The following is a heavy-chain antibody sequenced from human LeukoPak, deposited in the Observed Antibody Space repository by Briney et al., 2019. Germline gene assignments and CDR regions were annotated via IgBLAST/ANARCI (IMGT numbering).Heavy chain of an antibody. J-gene: IGHJ4*02. CDR1: GGSISSYY. Sequence: SETLSLTCTVSGGSISSYYWSWIRQPPGKGLEWIGYIYYSGSTNYNPSLKSRVTISVDTSKNQFSLKLSSVTAADTAVYYCARRVGVALDYWGQGTLVTVSS. V-gene: IGHV4-59*08. CDR3: ARRVGVALDY. D-gene: IGHD2-21*01. CDR2: IYYSGST.